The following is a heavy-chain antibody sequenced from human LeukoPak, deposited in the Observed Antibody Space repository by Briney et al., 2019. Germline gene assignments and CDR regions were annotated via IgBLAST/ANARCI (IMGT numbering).Heavy chain of an antibody. CDR1: GFTFSSYA. V-gene: IGHV3-30*04. J-gene: IGHJ4*02. CDR3: VRERGSGSYYLDY. CDR2: ISYDGSNK. Sequence: PGRSLRLSCAASGFTFSSYAMHWVRQAPGKGLEWVAVISYDGSNKYYADSVKGRFTISRDNSKNTLYLQMNSLRAEDTAVYYCVRERGSGSYYLDYWGQGTLVTVSS. D-gene: IGHD3-10*01.